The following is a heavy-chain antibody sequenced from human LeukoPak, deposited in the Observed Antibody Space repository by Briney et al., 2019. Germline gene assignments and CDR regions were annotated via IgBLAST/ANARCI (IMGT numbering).Heavy chain of an antibody. CDR2: INPNSGGT. J-gene: IGHJ6*03. CDR3: AREPRLGYGSGGYYYMDV. CDR1: GYTFTGYY. V-gene: IGHV1-2*02. Sequence: ASVKVSCKASGYTFTGYYMHWVRQAPGQGLEWMGWINPNSGGTNYAQKFQGRVTMTRDTSISTAYMELSRLRSDDTAVYYCAREPRLGYGSGGYYYMDVWGKGTTVTISS. D-gene: IGHD3-10*01.